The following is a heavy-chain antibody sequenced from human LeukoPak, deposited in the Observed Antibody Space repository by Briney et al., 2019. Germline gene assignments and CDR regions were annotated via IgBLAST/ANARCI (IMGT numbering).Heavy chain of an antibody. D-gene: IGHD3-22*01. Sequence: SQTLSLTCALSGDSVSSNSAAWNWIRQSPSRGLEWLGVTYYRSKWYNDYAVSVKSRITINPDTSKNQFSLQLNSVTPEDTAVYYCARGILAYYYDSSGGPNDAFDIWGQGTMVTVSS. CDR1: GDSVSSNSAA. V-gene: IGHV6-1*01. CDR3: ARGILAYYYDSSGGPNDAFDI. CDR2: TYYRSKWYN. J-gene: IGHJ3*02.